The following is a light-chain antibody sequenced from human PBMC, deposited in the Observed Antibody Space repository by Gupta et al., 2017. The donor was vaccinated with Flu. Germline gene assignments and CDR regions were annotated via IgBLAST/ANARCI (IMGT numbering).Light chain of an antibody. J-gene: IGKJ2*01. CDR1: QSVRHY. Sequence: EIVMTQSPVTLSLSPGETATLSCRASQSVRHYLSWFQQKPGQAPRLLIYDTSKRATGIPARFSGGGSGTDFTLTISSLEPDDSAVYYCQQRLSRDTFGQGSRLEI. V-gene: IGKV3-11*01. CDR2: DTS. CDR3: QQRLSRDT.